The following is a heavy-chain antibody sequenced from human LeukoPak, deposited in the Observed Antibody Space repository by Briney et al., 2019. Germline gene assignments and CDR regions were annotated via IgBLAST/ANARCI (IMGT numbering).Heavy chain of an antibody. D-gene: IGHD2-2*01. CDR2: IIPIFGTA. J-gene: IGHJ6*02. CDR1: GGTFSSYA. V-gene: IGHV1-69*13. Sequence: SVKVSCKASGGTFSSYAISWARQAPGQGLEWMGGIIPIFGTANYAQKFQGRVTITADESTSTAYMELSSLRSEDTAVYYCARGYCSSTSCYGGNGMDVWGQGTTVTVSS. CDR3: ARGYCSSTSCYGGNGMDV.